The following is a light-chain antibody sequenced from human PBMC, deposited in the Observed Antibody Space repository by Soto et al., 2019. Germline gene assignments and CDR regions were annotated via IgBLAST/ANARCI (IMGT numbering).Light chain of an antibody. CDR1: QSISSW. Sequence: DIQMTRSPSTLSGSVGDRVTITCRASQSISSWLAWYQQKPGKAPKLLIYDASSLESGVPSRFSGSGSGTEFTLTISSLQPDDFATYYCQQYNSYSWTFGQGTKVDI. CDR2: DAS. V-gene: IGKV1-5*01. J-gene: IGKJ1*01. CDR3: QQYNSYSWT.